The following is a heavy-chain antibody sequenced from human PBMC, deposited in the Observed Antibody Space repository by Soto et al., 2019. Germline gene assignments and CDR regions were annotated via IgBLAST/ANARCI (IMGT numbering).Heavy chain of an antibody. CDR2: IYYSGST. CDR3: ARDPEYCSGGSCYSFFDY. Sequence: SETLSLTCTVSGGSISSGDYYWSWIRQPPGKGLEWIGYIYYSGSTYYNPSLKSRVTISVDTSKNQFSLKLSSVTAADTAVYYCARDPEYCSGGSCYSFFDYWGPGTLVTVSS. D-gene: IGHD2-15*01. J-gene: IGHJ4*02. CDR1: GGSISSGDYY. V-gene: IGHV4-30-4*01.